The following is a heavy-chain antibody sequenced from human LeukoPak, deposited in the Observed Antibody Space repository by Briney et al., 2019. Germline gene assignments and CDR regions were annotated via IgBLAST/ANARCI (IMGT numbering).Heavy chain of an antibody. V-gene: IGHV1-8*02. CDR1: GYTFTGYY. D-gene: IGHD6-19*01. Sequence: ASVKVSCKASGYTFTGYYMHWVRQAPGQGLEWMGWMNPNSGNTGYAQKFQGRVTMTRNTSISTAYMELSSLRSEDTAVYYCLKTSYSSGWGDFDYWGQGTLVTVSS. J-gene: IGHJ4*02. CDR2: MNPNSGNT. CDR3: LKTSYSSGWGDFDY.